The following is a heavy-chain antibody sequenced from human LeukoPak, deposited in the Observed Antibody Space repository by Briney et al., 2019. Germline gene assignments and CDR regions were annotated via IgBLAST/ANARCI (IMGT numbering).Heavy chain of an antibody. J-gene: IGHJ4*02. V-gene: IGHV3-21*05. Sequence: GGSLRLSSTASGFTYSDHGMNWVRQAPGKGLEWISYISSTSSDIYYLDSVRGRFTISRDNAKNSLYLQMNSLRAEDTSIYYCARRGPFFDYWGQGILVTVSS. CDR1: GFTYSDHG. D-gene: IGHD3-10*01. CDR2: ISSTSSDI. CDR3: ARRGPFFDY.